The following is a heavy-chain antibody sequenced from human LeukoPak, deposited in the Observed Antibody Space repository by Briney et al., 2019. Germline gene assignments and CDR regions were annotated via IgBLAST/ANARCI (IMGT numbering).Heavy chain of an antibody. CDR3: ARLAGSRSPWYLDL. J-gene: IGHJ2*01. Sequence: VGSRRFSCTTFGLAFSSYSMNWVRQAPGKGLKWASTIAPSGGSIFYADSVKGRFSISRDNAKNSLFLQMYSLGADDTAVYYCARLAGSRSPWYLDLWGRGTLVTVSS. CDR1: GLAFSSYS. CDR2: IAPSGGSI. D-gene: IGHD6-19*01. V-gene: IGHV3-21*04.